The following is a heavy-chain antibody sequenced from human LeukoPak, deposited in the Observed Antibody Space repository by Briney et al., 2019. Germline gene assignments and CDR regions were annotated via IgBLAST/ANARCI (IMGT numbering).Heavy chain of an antibody. V-gene: IGHV1-2*02. CDR2: INPNSGGT. Sequence: ASVKVSCKASGYTFTGYYMHWVRQAPEQGLEWMGWINPNSGGTNYAQKFQGRVTMTRDTSISTAYMELSRLRSDDTAVYYCARSGTSVGYYYYYMDVWGKGTTVTVSS. J-gene: IGHJ6*03. CDR1: GYTFTGYY. D-gene: IGHD3-10*01. CDR3: ARSGTSVGYYYYYMDV.